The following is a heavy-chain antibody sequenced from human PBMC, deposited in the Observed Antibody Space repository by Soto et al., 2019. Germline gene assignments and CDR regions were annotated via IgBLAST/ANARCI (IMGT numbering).Heavy chain of an antibody. V-gene: IGHV4-61*01. D-gene: IGHD1-26*01. CDR2: IYYSGST. Sequence: QVQLQESGPGLVKPSETLSLTCTVSGGSVSRGSYYWSWIRQPPGKGLEWIGYIYYSGSTNYNPSLKSRVTIAVDTSKNQFSLKLSSVTAADTAVYYCARVSSGSYMYYFDYWGQGTLVTVSS. J-gene: IGHJ4*02. CDR3: ARVSSGSYMYYFDY. CDR1: GGSVSRGSYY.